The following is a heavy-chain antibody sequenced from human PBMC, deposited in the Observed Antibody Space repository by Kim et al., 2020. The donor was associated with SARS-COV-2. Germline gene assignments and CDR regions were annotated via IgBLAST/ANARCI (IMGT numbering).Heavy chain of an antibody. V-gene: IGHV7-4-1*02. J-gene: IGHJ6*02. CDR2: INTNTANP. CDR1: GYTFTSYA. D-gene: IGHD5-12*01. Sequence: ASVKVSCKASGYTFTSYAMNWVRQAPGQGLEWMGWINTNTANPTYAQGFTGRFVFSLDTSVSTAYLQISSLKAEDTAVYYCARDKPYSGYDQTFLRSYGMDVWGHGTTVTVSS. CDR3: ARDKPYSGYDQTFLRSYGMDV.